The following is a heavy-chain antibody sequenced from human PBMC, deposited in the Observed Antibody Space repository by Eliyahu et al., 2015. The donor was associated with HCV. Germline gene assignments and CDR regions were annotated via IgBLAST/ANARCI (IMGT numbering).Heavy chain of an antibody. Sequence: QVQLQQWGAGLLKPSETLSLTCAVYGGSFSGYYWSWIRQPPGKGLEWIGEINHSGSTSYNPSLKSRVTISVDTSKNQFSLKLSSVTAADTAVYYCARVPIAMVRGVINFDYWGQGTLVTVSS. V-gene: IGHV4-34*01. J-gene: IGHJ4*02. CDR2: INHSGST. D-gene: IGHD3-10*01. CDR3: ARVPIAMVRGVINFDY. CDR1: GGSFSGYY.